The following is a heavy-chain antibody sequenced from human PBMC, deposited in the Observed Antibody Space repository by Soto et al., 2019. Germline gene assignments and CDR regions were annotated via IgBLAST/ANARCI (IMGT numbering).Heavy chain of an antibody. CDR3: TTGSVEGF. CDR2: VYTSAEGGAT. J-gene: IGHJ6*02. V-gene: IGHV3-15*07. CDR1: GFSVTNAW. Sequence: EVQLVDSGGGLVKHGGSLRLSCAASGFSVTNAWMNWVRQAPGKGLEWVGRVYTSAEGGATNYAAPVKGRFTISRDDSKNTVYLQMNSLMTEDTAVYYCTTGSVEGFWGQGTTVTVSS. D-gene: IGHD2-15*01.